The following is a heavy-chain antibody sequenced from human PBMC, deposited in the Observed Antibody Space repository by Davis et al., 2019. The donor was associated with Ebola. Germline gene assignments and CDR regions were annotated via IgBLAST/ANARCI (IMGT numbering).Heavy chain of an antibody. CDR2: IHGSGTGT. V-gene: IGHV3-23*01. Sequence: PGGSLRLSCAVSGFTFSNYAMTWVRQAPRKGLEWVSAIHGSGTGTFYAASVKGRFTVSRDNSKNTLYLELNSVRAEDTAIYYCVKDITLSTWGQGTLVTVSS. J-gene: IGHJ5*02. CDR3: VKDITLST. CDR1: GFTFSNYA. D-gene: IGHD3-3*01.